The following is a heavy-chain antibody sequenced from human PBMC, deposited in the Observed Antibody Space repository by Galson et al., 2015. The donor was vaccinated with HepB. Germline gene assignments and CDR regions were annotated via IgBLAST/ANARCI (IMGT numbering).Heavy chain of an antibody. CDR2: INPDSGDT. V-gene: IGHV1-2*02. CDR3: ATSLAVGTTWGAFDF. D-gene: IGHD1-26*01. Sequence: SVKVSCKASGYSFTAYYLHWVRLAPGQGLEWMGWINPDSGDTNYAQNFQGRVTMTRDASISTAYLQLTSLRSDDTALFYCATSLAVGTTWGAFDFWGQGTMVSVSS. J-gene: IGHJ3*01. CDR1: GYSFTAYY.